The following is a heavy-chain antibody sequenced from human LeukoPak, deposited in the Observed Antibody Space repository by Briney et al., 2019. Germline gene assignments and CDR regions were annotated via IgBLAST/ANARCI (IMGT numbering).Heavy chain of an antibody. D-gene: IGHD6-13*01. CDR3: ARDSPVAAAGTWFDP. CDR1: GFTFDDYA. Sequence: GGSLRLSCAASGFTFDDYAMHWVRQAPGKGLEWVSGISWNSGSIGYADSVKGRFTISRDNAKNSLYLQMNSLRAEDTAVYYCARDSPVAAAGTWFDPWGQGTLVTVSS. CDR2: ISWNSGSI. V-gene: IGHV3-9*01. J-gene: IGHJ5*02.